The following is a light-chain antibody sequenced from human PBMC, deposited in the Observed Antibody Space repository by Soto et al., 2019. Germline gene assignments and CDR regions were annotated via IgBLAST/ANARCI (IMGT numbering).Light chain of an antibody. J-gene: IGKJ4*01. CDR1: QSISRY. Sequence: DIQMTQSPSSVSASVGDRVTITCQASQSISRYLNWYQQKAGKAPKLLIHSASNLQSGVSSRFSGTGSGTDFTLSITSLHPDDFATYYCQQSYGTLTFGGGTRVEI. CDR2: SAS. V-gene: IGKV1-39*01. CDR3: QQSYGTLT.